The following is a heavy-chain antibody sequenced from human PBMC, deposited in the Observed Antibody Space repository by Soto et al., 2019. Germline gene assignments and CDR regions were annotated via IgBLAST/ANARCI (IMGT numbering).Heavy chain of an antibody. J-gene: IGHJ6*03. CDR1: GYTFTGYY. CDR2: INPNSGGT. Sequence: SVKVSCKASGYTFTGYYMHWVRQAPGQGLEWMGWINPNSGGTNYAQKFQGWVTMTRDTSISTANMELSRLRSDDTAVYYCARGASAAGYYYYHMDVWGKGTTLTVS. CDR3: ARGASAAGYYYYHMDV. V-gene: IGHV1-2*04. D-gene: IGHD6-13*01.